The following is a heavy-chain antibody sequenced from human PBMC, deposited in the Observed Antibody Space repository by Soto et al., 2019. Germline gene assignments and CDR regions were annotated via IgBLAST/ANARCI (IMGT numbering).Heavy chain of an antibody. CDR3: ARAPGRMMNALRYYYGLDV. CDR1: GGSISSGGYY. D-gene: IGHD2-8*01. J-gene: IGHJ6*02. Sequence: QVQLQESGPGLVKPSETLSFTCNVSGGSISSGGYYWSWIRQLPGKGLEWIGYIYHRGGTYYNPALKRRITLSVDTSKHQFSLKMTSVTAADTAVYFCARAPGRMMNALRYYYGLDVWGQGTTVTVSS. CDR2: IYHRGGT. V-gene: IGHV4-31*02.